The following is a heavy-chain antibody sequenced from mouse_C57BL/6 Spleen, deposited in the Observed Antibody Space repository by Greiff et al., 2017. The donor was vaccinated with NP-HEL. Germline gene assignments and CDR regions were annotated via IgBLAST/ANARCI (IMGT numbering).Heavy chain of an antibody. D-gene: IGHD1-1*01. CDR1: GYTFTDYE. V-gene: IGHV1-15*01. CDR3: TRPTVDY. Sequence: VKLVESGAELVRPGASVTLSCKASGYTFTDYEMHWVKQTPVHGLEWIGAIDPETGGTAYNQKFKGKAILTADKSSSTAYMELRSLTSEDSAVYYCTRPTVDYWGQGTTLTVSS. J-gene: IGHJ2*01. CDR2: IDPETGGT.